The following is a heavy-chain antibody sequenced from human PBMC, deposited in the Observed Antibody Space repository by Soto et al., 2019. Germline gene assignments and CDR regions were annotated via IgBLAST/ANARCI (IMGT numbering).Heavy chain of an antibody. CDR1: GFTFRNYA. V-gene: IGHV3-23*01. D-gene: IGHD3-10*01. J-gene: IGHJ4*02. CDR2: VSGAGTST. Sequence: GGSLRLSCAASGFTFRNYAMTWVRQSPGKGLEWVSLVSGAGTSTYYADSVKGRFTISRDNSKNTLSLQMNSLRAADTAVYLCARRGGGYGSAFDFWGQGALVTVSS. CDR3: ARRGGGYGSAFDF.